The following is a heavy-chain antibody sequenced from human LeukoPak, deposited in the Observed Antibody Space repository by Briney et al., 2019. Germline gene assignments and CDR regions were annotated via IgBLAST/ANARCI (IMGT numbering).Heavy chain of an antibody. J-gene: IGHJ4*02. Sequence: PGGSLRLSCAASGFTFSSYSMNWVRQAPGKGLEWVSSITSTSSYIYYADSVKGRFTISRGNAKNSLYLQMNSLRAEDTAVYYCARERRSTGAVSGYVDYWGQGTLVTVSS. CDR1: GFTFSSYS. CDR3: ARERRSTGAVSGYVDY. CDR2: ITSTSSYI. D-gene: IGHD3-9*01. V-gene: IGHV3-21*01.